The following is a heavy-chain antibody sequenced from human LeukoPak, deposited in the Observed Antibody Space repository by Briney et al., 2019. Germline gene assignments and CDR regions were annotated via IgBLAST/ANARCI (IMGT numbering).Heavy chain of an antibody. CDR1: GFTLNDHY. V-gene: IGHV3-72*01. CDR3: GRDTATALDY. Sequence: GGSLRLSCAASGFTLNDHYMDWVRQAPGKGPEWVGRIKNKRGSYTADYAASVKGRFTISRDDSQNSLYLQMNSLKTEDTAVYYCGRDTATALDYWGQGTLVTVSS. J-gene: IGHJ4*02. D-gene: IGHD2-21*02. CDR2: IKNKRGSYTA.